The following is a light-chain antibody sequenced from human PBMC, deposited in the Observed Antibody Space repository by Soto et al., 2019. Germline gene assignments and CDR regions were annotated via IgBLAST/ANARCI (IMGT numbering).Light chain of an antibody. J-gene: IGKJ5*01. CDR3: QQYDNPSIT. CDR1: QDISNY. Sequence: PSSLSASVGDRVTITCQASQDISNYLNWYQQKPGKAPKLLIYDASNLETGVPSRFSGSGSGTDFTFTISSLQPEDIATYYCQQYDNPSITFGQGTRLEIK. CDR2: DAS. V-gene: IGKV1-33*01.